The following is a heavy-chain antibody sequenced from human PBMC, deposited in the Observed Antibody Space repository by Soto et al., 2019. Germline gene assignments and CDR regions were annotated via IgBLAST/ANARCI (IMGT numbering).Heavy chain of an antibody. Sequence: GGSLRLSCGASGFTFSAYGMHWVRQAPGKGLEWVATISYDGNVKRFADSVKGRFTISRDDSKNTLYLQMDSLRSDDTAVYYCSKDGLQSSNFFDAFDVWGQGTLVTVSS. CDR3: SKDGLQSSNFFDAFDV. J-gene: IGHJ3*01. CDR2: ISYDGNVK. CDR1: GFTFSAYG. D-gene: IGHD1-1*01. V-gene: IGHV3-30*18.